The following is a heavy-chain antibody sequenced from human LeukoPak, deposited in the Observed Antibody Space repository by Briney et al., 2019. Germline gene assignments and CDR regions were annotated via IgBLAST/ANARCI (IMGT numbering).Heavy chain of an antibody. CDR1: GVTISTYE. CDR3: ARGDTGDQGYFDY. Sequence: PGGSLRLSCGVSGVTISTYEMNWVRQAPGKGLEWVSYISSSGRNIYYADSVRGRFTISRDNAKNSLYLQMNSLRAEDTAVYYCARGDTGDQGYFDYWGQGTLVTVSS. D-gene: IGHD7-27*01. CDR2: ISSSGRNI. J-gene: IGHJ4*02. V-gene: IGHV3-48*03.